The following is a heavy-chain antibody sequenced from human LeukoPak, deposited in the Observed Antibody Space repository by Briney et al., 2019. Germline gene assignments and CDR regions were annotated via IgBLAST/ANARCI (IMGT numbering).Heavy chain of an antibody. Sequence: ASVKVSCKASGYTFTSYGISWVRQAPGQGLEWMGWINPNSGGTNYAQKFQGRVTMTRDTSISTAYMELGRLRSDDTAVYYCARDLSGGPDYWGQETLVTVSS. CDR3: ARDLSGGPDY. V-gene: IGHV1-2*02. D-gene: IGHD5-12*01. CDR1: GYTFTSYG. J-gene: IGHJ4*02. CDR2: INPNSGGT.